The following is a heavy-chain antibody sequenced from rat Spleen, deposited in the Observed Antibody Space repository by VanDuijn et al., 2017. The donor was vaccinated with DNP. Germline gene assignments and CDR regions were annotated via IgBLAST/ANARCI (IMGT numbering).Heavy chain of an antibody. CDR1: GFTFSNYY. CDR2: ISTGGGNT. CDR3: AQAQGYLPWYFDY. D-gene: IGHD1-12*03. J-gene: IGHJ2*01. Sequence: EVQLVESGGGLVQPGRSMKLSCAASGFTFSNYYMAWVRQAPTKGLEWVAAISTGGGNTYYRDSVKGRFTISRDNAKSTLYLQMDSLRSEETATYYCAQAQGYLPWYFDYWGQGVIVTVSS. V-gene: IGHV5S11*01.